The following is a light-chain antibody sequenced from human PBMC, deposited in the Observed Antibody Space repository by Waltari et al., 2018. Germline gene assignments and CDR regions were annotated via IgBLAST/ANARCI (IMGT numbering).Light chain of an antibody. J-gene: IGKJ1*01. V-gene: IGKV4-1*01. CDR3: QQYFATPRT. CDR2: WAS. Sequence: DIVMTQSPDSLAVSLGARATINCKSSRSVLYSSNDKNYLAWYQQKPGQPPKLLIYWASTRDSGVPVRFSGSGSGTDFTLTISSLQAEDVAVYYCQQYFATPRTFGQGTKVEIK. CDR1: RSVLYSSNDKNY.